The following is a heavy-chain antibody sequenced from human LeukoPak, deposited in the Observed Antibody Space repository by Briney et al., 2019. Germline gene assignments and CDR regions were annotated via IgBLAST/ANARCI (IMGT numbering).Heavy chain of an antibody. CDR2: ISAYNGNT. CDR1: GYTFTRYG. CDR3: ASLNRDCTNGVCSSPYYMDV. Sequence: ASVKVSCKASGYTFTRYGISWVRQAPGQGLEWMGWISAYNGNTNYAQKLQGRVTMTTDTSTSTAYMELRSLRSDDTAVYYCASLNRDCTNGVCSSPYYMDVWGKGTTVTVSS. J-gene: IGHJ6*03. D-gene: IGHD2-8*01. V-gene: IGHV1-18*01.